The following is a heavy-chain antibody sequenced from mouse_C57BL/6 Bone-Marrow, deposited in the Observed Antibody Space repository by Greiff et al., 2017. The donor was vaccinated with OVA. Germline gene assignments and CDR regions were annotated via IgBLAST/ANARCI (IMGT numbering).Heavy chain of an antibody. V-gene: IGHV1-56*01. Sequence: VQLQQSGPELVRPGASVKISCKAPGYTFTGHWMQWVRQRPGQGLEWIGEIFPGSGSTFYNEKFKGKATLTVDTSSSTAYMQLSSLTSEDSAVYFCSRSEYYLDYWGQGTTLTVSS. CDR3: SRSEYYLDY. CDR2: IFPGSGST. CDR1: GYTFTGHW. J-gene: IGHJ2*01.